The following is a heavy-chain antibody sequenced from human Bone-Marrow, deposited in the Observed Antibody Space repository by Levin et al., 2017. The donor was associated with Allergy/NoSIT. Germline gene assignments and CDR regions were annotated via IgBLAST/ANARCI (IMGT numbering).Heavy chain of an antibody. CDR3: TRALAVAGTAFSQEAKNYYDGMDV. D-gene: IGHD6-19*01. J-gene: IGHJ6*02. V-gene: IGHV3-49*03. CDR1: GFTFGDYA. CDR2: IRSKAYGGTT. Sequence: PGGSLRLSCTASGFTFGDYAMSWFRQAPGKGLEWVGFIRSKAYGGTTEYAASVKGRFTISRDDSKSIAYLQMNSLKTEDTAVYYCTRALAVAGTAFSQEAKNYYDGMDVWGQGTTVTVAS.